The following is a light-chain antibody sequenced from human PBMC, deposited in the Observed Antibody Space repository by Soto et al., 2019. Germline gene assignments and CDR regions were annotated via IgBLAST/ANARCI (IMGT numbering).Light chain of an antibody. V-gene: IGKV3-11*01. CDR1: QSVSSY. J-gene: IGKJ3*01. CDR3: QQRSNWQFT. Sequence: EIVLTQSPATLSLSPGERATLSCRASQSVSSYLAWYQQKPGQAPRLLISDASNRATGIPARFSGSGSGTDFTLTISSLEPEDFAVYYCQQRSNWQFTFGPGTKVDIK. CDR2: DAS.